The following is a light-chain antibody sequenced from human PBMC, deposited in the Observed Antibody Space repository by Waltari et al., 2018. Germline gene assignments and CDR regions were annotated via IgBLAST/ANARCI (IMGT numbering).Light chain of an antibody. Sequence: DIQMTQSPSPLSASVGDRVSIHCRASQRINTWLAWYQHKPGKAPNLLSSKAFSLESGVPSRFSGSGFGTEFTLTISSLQPDDVATYYCQQYKTYWSFGQGTKLEIK. CDR3: QQYKTYWS. V-gene: IGKV1-5*03. J-gene: IGKJ2*01. CDR1: QRINTW. CDR2: KAF.